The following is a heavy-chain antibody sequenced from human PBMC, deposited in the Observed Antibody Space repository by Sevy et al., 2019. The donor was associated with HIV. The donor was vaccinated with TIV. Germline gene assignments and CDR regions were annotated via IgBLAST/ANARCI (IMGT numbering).Heavy chain of an antibody. Sequence: GGSLRLSCAASRFTFSSSGMNWVRQVPGKGLEWVSSISTGGRNTYYAYSVEGRFTISRDNSKNTLYLQMNSLRADDTAVYYCAKGYCSGGSCPSDYYYYGLDVWGQGTTVTVSS. D-gene: IGHD2-15*01. J-gene: IGHJ6*02. CDR3: AKGYCSGGSCPSDYYYYGLDV. V-gene: IGHV3-23*01. CDR2: ISTGGRNT. CDR1: RFTFSSSG.